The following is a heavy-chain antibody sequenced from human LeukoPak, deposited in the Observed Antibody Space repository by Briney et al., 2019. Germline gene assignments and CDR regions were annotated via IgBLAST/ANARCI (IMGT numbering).Heavy chain of an antibody. V-gene: IGHV3-53*01. D-gene: IGHD6-13*01. Sequence: PGGSLRLSCAASGFTVSSNYMSWVRQAPGKGLEWVSVIYSGGSTYYADSVKGRFTISRDNSKNTVYLQMNTLRADDTALYFCASAAGPFDHWGQGTLVTVSS. J-gene: IGHJ4*02. CDR2: IYSGGST. CDR3: ASAAGPFDH. CDR1: GFTVSSNY.